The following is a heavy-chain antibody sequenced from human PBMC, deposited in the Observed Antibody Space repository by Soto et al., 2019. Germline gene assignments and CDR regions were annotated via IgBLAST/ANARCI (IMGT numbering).Heavy chain of an antibody. CDR1: GSRFSNYV. J-gene: IGHJ4*02. CDR3: AREGRGKKAGYNGLVSLGY. D-gene: IGHD2-2*02. V-gene: IGHV1-69*06. CDR2: IIPIFNST. Sequence: SVKVSCKVSGSRFSNYVISWVRQAPGHGLEWLGRIIPIFNSTKYAQSFQGRVTITADKSTSTASLELSSLRSDDTAVYYCAREGRGKKAGYNGLVSLGYWGQGTLVTVS.